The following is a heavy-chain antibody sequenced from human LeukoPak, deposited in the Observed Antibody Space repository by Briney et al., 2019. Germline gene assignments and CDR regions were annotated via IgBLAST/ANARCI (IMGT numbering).Heavy chain of an antibody. CDR1: GGTFSSYA. CDR2: IIPIFGTA. V-gene: IGHV1-69*01. Sequence: SVKVSCKASGGTFSSYAISWVRQAPGQGLEWMGGIIPIFGTANYAQKFQGRVTITADESTSTAYMELSSLRSEDTAVYYCAGSGYSYGPDAFDIWGQGTMVTVSS. J-gene: IGHJ3*02. D-gene: IGHD5-18*01. CDR3: AGSGYSYGPDAFDI.